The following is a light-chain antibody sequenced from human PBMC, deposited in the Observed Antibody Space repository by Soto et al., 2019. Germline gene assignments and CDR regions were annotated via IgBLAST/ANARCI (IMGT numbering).Light chain of an antibody. CDR1: SSNIGAGYD. J-gene: IGLJ2*01. CDR2: DNN. Sequence: QSVLTQPPSVSGAPGQSVTVSCTGSSSNIGAGYDVHWYQQLPGTAPQLLIYDNNSRPSGVPDRFSGSKSGTSASLAITGLQAEDEADYYCQSYDGTLSGPVFGGGTKLTVL. CDR3: QSYDGTLSGPV. V-gene: IGLV1-40*01.